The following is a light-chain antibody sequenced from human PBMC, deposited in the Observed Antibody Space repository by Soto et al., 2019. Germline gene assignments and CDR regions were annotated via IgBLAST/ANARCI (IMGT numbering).Light chain of an antibody. J-gene: IGKJ1*01. CDR1: QSVGSN. V-gene: IGKV3-15*01. CDR2: GAS. CDR3: QQYNNWPLT. Sequence: EIVVTQSPATLSVSPGERATLSCRASQSVGSNLAWYQQKPGQAPRLLIYGASTRATGIPARFSGSGSGTEFTLTISSLQSGDFAVYYCQQYNNWPLTFGQGTKVEIK.